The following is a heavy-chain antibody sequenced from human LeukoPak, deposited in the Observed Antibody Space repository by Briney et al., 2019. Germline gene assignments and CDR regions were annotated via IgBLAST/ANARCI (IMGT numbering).Heavy chain of an antibody. V-gene: IGHV4-39*01. CDR1: GGSVSSARHY. CDR2: VFYSGNT. CDR3: ARQTGSGLFILP. Sequence: SETLSLTCTVSGGSVSSARHYWGWIRQPPGKGLEWIGSVFYSGNTYYNASLKSQVSISIDTSKNQFSLRLTSVTAADTAVYYCARQTGSGLFILPGGQGTLVTVSS. J-gene: IGHJ1*01. D-gene: IGHD3/OR15-3a*01.